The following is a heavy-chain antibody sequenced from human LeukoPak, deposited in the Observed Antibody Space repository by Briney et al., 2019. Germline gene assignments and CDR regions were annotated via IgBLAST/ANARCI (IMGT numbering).Heavy chain of an antibody. CDR3: AGGRSGNYGLFDY. Sequence: PGGSLRLSCAASGFTFSGYWMHWVRQAPGKGLVWVSRISTDGSSTNYADSVKGRFTISRDNAKNTPYLQMNSLRADDTAVYYCAGGRSGNYGLFDYWGQGTLVTVSS. D-gene: IGHD1-26*01. CDR1: GFTFSGYW. V-gene: IGHV3-74*01. CDR2: ISTDGSST. J-gene: IGHJ4*02.